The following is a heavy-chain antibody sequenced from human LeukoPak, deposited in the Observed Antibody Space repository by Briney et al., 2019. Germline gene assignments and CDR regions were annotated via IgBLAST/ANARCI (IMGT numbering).Heavy chain of an antibody. CDR2: IKSDGSST. V-gene: IGHV3-74*01. Sequence: HTGGSLRLSCAASGFTFSRYWMHWVRQAPGKGLVWVSCIKSDGSSTSIADSAKGRFTISRDNAKNTVYLQMNSLRAEDTAVYYSVRDNRSYNSDYWGQGTLVTVSS. CDR1: GFTFSRYW. J-gene: IGHJ4*02. CDR3: VRDNRSYNSDY. D-gene: IGHD1-26*01.